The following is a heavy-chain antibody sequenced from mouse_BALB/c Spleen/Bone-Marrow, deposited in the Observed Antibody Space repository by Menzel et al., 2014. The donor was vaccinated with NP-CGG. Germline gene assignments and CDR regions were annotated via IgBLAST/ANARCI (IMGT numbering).Heavy chain of an antibody. CDR1: GYTFTDYN. D-gene: IGHD4-1*01. CDR2: INPNNGGT. Sequence: EVQLVESGPELVKPGASVRIPCKASGYTFTDYNMDWVKQSHGKSLEWIGDINPNNGGTIYNQKFKGKATLTVDKSFSTAYMELRSLTSEDTAVYYCATGTWFAYWGQGTLVTVSA. V-gene: IGHV1-18*01. CDR3: ATGTWFAY. J-gene: IGHJ3*01.